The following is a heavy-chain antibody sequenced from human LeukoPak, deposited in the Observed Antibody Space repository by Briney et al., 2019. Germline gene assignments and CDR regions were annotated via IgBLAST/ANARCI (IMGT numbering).Heavy chain of an antibody. CDR2: ISSSSSYI. D-gene: IGHD3-3*01. Sequence: GGSLRLSCAASGFTFSSYAMNWVRQAPGKGLEWVSSISSSSSYIYYADSVKGRFTIPRDNAKNSLYLQMNSLRAEDTAVYYCARDRVTIFGVVRLDMDVWGKGTTVTVSS. J-gene: IGHJ6*03. V-gene: IGHV3-21*01. CDR3: ARDRVTIFGVVRLDMDV. CDR1: GFTFSSYA.